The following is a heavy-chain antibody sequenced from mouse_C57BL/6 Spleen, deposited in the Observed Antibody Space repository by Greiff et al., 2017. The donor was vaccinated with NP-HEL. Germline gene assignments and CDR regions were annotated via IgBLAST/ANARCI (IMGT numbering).Heavy chain of an antibody. CDR1: GYAFSSYW. J-gene: IGHJ2*01. CDR2: IYPGDGDT. CDR3: ARQLRLPFDY. Sequence: QVQLKESGAELVKPGASVKISCKASGYAFSSYWMNWVKQRPGKGLEWIGQIYPGDGDTNYNGKFKGKATLTADKSSSTAYMQLSSLTSEDSAVYFCARQLRLPFDYWGQGTTLTVSS. D-gene: IGHD3-2*02. V-gene: IGHV1-80*01.